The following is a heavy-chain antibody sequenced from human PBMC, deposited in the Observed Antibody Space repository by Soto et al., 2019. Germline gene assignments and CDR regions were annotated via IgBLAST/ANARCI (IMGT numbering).Heavy chain of an antibody. J-gene: IGHJ6*02. CDR1: GYTFTSYD. V-gene: IGHV1-8*01. Sequence: ASVKVSCKASGYTFTSYDINWVRQATGQGLEWMGWMNPNSGNTGYAQKFQGRVTMTRNTSISTAYMELSSLRSEDTAVYYCARLYIVVVPAAMGGLNYYYYGMDVWGPGTKVTVSS. CDR3: ARLYIVVVPAAMGGLNYYYYGMDV. CDR2: MNPNSGNT. D-gene: IGHD2-2*01.